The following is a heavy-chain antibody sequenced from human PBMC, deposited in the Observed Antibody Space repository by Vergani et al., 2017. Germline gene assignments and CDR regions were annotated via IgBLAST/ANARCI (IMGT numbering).Heavy chain of an antibody. D-gene: IGHD3-16*01. CDR2: ISGSGGST. J-gene: IGHJ4*02. CDR3: TRDRLDDSYAYFDY. CDR1: GFTFSDSY. Sequence: VQLVESGGGLVKPGGSLRLSCAASGFTFSDSYMSWVRQAPGMGLEWVSAISGSGGSTYYADSVKGRFTISRDNSKNTLYLQMNSLRAEDTAVYYCTRDRLDDSYAYFDYWGQGTLVTVSP. V-gene: IGHV3-23*04.